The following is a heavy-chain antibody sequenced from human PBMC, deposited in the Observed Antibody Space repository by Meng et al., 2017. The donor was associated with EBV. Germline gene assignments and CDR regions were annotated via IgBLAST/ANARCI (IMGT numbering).Heavy chain of an antibody. CDR3: AKDLSGRFDP. V-gene: IGHV3-30*18. CDR2: IPSDASHNK. CDR1: GFTFSNYG. D-gene: IGHD1-14*01. Sequence: QEPLVESGGGVVQPGRSLRLSCAASGFTFSNYGFHWVRQAPGKGPEWVAIIPSDASHNKHYADSVKGRFTISRDNSKNTLYLQMNSLRTEDTAVYYCAKDLSGRFDPWGQGTLVTVSS. J-gene: IGHJ5*02.